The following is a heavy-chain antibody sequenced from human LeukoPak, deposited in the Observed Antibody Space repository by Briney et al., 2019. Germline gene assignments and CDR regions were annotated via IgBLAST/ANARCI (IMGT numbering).Heavy chain of an antibody. D-gene: IGHD2-21*02. CDR2: IYYSGST. V-gene: IGHV4-59*01. J-gene: IGHJ3*02. CDR1: GGSISSYY. Sequence: PSETLSLTCTVSGGSISSYYWSWIRQPPGKGLEWIGYIYYSGSTNYNPPLESRVTISVDTSKNQFSLKLSSVTAADTAVYYCSRTSDEDDAFDTWGQGTMVTVSS. CDR3: SRTSDEDDAFDT.